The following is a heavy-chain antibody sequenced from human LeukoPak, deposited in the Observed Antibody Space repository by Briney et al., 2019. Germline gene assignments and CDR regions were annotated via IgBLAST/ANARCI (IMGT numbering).Heavy chain of an antibody. CDR1: GYSFTSYW. J-gene: IGHJ3*02. Sequence: GESLKISCKGSGYSFTSYWIGWVRQMPGKGLEWMGIIYPGDSDTRYSPSFQGQVTISADKSISTAYLQWSSLKASDTAMYYCASQDRYCSSTSCQGGGAFDIWGQGTMVTVSS. D-gene: IGHD2-2*01. CDR3: ASQDRYCSSTSCQGGGAFDI. V-gene: IGHV5-51*01. CDR2: IYPGDSDT.